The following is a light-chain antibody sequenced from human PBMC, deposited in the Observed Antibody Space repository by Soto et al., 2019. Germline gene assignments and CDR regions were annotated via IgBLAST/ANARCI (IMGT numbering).Light chain of an antibody. V-gene: IGKV1-39*01. CDR1: QSISNY. CDR2: AES. Sequence: IQMTQSPSSLSAFIGDRITITCRASQSISNYLNWYQQKPGKAPKLLIYAESNLQNGVPSRFTGSGSGTDFTLTITSPQPEDFATYHCQQSYSTPYTFGHGTKLEIK. J-gene: IGKJ2*01. CDR3: QQSYSTPYT.